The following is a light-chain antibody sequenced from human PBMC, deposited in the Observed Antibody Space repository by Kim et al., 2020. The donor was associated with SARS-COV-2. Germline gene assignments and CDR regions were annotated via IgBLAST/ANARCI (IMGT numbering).Light chain of an antibody. V-gene: IGLV1-51*01. CDR2: DND. CDR1: SSNIGNNY. Sequence: QSVLTQPPSVSAAPGQKVTIPCSGSSSNIGNNYVSWYQQLPGTAPKLLIFDNDKRPSGIPDRFSGSKSGTSATLGITGLRPGDEADYYCGTWDSSLSAAVFGGGTQLTVL. J-gene: IGLJ2*01. CDR3: GTWDSSLSAAV.